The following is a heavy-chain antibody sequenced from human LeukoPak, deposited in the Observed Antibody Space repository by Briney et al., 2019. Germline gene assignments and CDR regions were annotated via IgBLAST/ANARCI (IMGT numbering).Heavy chain of an antibody. D-gene: IGHD2-15*01. Sequence: GGSLRLSCAASGFTFINYAMSWVRQAPGKGPEWVSTVSHSGGNTYHADSVKGRFTISRDNSKNTLYLQMDSLRAEDTAVYYCAKDSGGSAWPKYFDYWGQESLVTVSS. CDR2: VSHSGGNT. J-gene: IGHJ4*02. CDR1: GFTFINYA. V-gene: IGHV3-23*01. CDR3: AKDSGGSAWPKYFDY.